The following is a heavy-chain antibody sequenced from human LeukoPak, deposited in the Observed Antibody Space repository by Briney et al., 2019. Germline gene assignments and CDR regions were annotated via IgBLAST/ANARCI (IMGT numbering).Heavy chain of an antibody. CDR2: INHSGST. D-gene: IGHD3-3*01. CDR1: GVSFSGYY. J-gene: IGHJ5*02. Sequence: SETLSLTCAVYGVSFSGYYWSWIRQPPGKGLEWIGEINHSGSTNYNPSLKSRVTISVDTSKNQFSLKLSSVTAADTAVYYCARGYRITIFGVVTGNWFDPWGQGTLVTVSS. CDR3: ARGYRITIFGVVTGNWFDP. V-gene: IGHV4-34*01.